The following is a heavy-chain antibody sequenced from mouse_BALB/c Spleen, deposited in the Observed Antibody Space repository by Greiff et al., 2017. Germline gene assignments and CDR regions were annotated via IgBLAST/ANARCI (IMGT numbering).Heavy chain of an antibody. J-gene: IGHJ4*01. D-gene: IGHD1-1*02. CDR3: NACCGSYEAMDY. CDR2: IDPENGDT. CDR1: GFNIKDYY. Sequence: EVQLQQSGAELVRSGASVKLSCTASGFNIKDYYMHWVKQRPEQGLEWIGWIDPENGDTEYAPKFQGKATMTADTSSNTAYLQLSSLTSEDTAVYYCNACCGSYEAMDYWGQGTSVTVSS. V-gene: IGHV14-4*02.